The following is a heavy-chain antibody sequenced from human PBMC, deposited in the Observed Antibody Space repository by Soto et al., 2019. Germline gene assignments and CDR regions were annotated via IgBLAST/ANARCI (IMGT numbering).Heavy chain of an antibody. D-gene: IGHD3-3*01. CDR2: IYPGDSDT. Sequence: GESLKISCKGSGYSFTSYWIGWVRQIPGKGLEWMGIIYPGDSDTRYSPSFQGQVTISADKSISTAYLQWSSLKASDTAMYYCARQEEITIFGVSGMDVWGQGTTVTVS. V-gene: IGHV5-51*01. CDR3: ARQEEITIFGVSGMDV. J-gene: IGHJ6*02. CDR1: GYSFTSYW.